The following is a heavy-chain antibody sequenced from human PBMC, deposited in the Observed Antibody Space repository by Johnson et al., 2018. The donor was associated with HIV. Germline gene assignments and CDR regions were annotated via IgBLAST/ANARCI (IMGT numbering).Heavy chain of an antibody. J-gene: IGHJ3*02. CDR2: ISYDGSNK. Sequence: QVQLVESGGSVVQPGRSLRLSCAASGFTFSGYAINWVRQAPGKGLEWVAVISYDGSNKYYADSVKGRFTISRDNSKNTLYLQMNSLRPEDTAVYYCARDPGSITLIRGDAFDIWGQGTVVTVSS. CDR1: GFTFSGYA. CDR3: ARDPGSITLIRGDAFDI. V-gene: IGHV3-30-3*01. D-gene: IGHD3-10*01.